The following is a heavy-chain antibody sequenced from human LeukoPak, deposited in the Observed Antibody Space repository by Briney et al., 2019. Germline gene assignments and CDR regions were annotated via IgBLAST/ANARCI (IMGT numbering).Heavy chain of an antibody. CDR2: INPNSGGT. CDR1: GYTFTGYY. V-gene: IGHV1-2*04. D-gene: IGHD5-18*01. CDR3: ARYLAGYSYGYFDY. Sequence: VASVKVSCKASGYTFTGYYMHWVRQAPGQGLEWMGWINPNSGGTNYAQKFQGWVTMTRDTSISTAYMELSRLRSDDTAVYYCARYLAGYSYGYFDYWGQGTLVTVSS. J-gene: IGHJ4*02.